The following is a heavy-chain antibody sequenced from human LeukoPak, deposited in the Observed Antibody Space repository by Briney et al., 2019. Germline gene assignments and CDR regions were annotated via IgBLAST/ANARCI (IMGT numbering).Heavy chain of an antibody. V-gene: IGHV4-4*07. CDR1: VASVNDYH. CDR3: ARGMRLFDY. CDR2: MYGSGST. J-gene: IGHJ4*02. Sequence: PSETLSLTCTVSVASVNDYHWNWIRQPASGGLEWIGRMYGSGSTNYNPSLKSRVTMSVDTSKSQFSLKLNSVTAADTAVYYCARGMRLFDYWGQGTLVTVSS.